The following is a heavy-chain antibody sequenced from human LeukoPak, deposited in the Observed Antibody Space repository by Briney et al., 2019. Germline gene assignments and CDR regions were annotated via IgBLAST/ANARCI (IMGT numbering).Heavy chain of an antibody. CDR3: ARWGGTQLWSLDF. CDR1: GGSISGYY. D-gene: IGHD5-18*01. J-gene: IGHJ4*02. V-gene: IGHV4-59*01. CDR2: IYSGGNT. Sequence: SETLSLTCIVSGGSISGYYWNWIRQRPGKELEWIGFIYSGGNTKYNPSLKSRVTMSVDTSTNRVSLKLNSVTAADTAIYYCARWGGTQLWSLDFWGQGTLVTVSS.